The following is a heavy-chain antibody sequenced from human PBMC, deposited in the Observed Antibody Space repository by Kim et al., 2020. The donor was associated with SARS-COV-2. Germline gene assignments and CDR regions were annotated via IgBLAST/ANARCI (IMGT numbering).Heavy chain of an antibody. CDR2: ISGSGDST. D-gene: IGHD3-22*01. CDR3: AKDSTGYFPHDAFDF. CDR1: GFIFSSLA. V-gene: IGHV3-23*01. J-gene: IGHJ3*01. Sequence: GGSLRLSCAASGFIFSSLAMSWVRQAPGKGLEWVSAISGSGDSTYYADSVKGRFTISRDNSKNTLYLQMNSLRAEDTAVYYCAKDSTGYFPHDAFDFWGQGTMVTVSS.